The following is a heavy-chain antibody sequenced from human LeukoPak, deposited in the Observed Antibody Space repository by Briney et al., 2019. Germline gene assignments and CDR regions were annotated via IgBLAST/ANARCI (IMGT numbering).Heavy chain of an antibody. Sequence: GGSLRLSCAASVFTFSSYSMNWVRQAPGKGLEGVSSISSSSSYIYYADSVKGRFTLSRDNAKNSLYLQMNSLRAEDTAVYYCARDGYYDSSGSSYDAFDIWGQGTMVTVSS. V-gene: IGHV3-21*01. CDR3: ARDGYYDSSGSSYDAFDI. CDR1: VFTFSSYS. D-gene: IGHD3-22*01. CDR2: ISSSSSYI. J-gene: IGHJ3*02.